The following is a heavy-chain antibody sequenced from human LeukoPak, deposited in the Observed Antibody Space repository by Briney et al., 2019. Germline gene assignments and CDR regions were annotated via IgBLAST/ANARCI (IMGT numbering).Heavy chain of an antibody. Sequence: SETLSLTCTVSGVSISSYYWSWIRQPPGKGLEWIGYIYYSGSTNYNPSLKSRVTISVDTSKNQFSLKLSSVTAADTAVYYCARVRSSSSSWYVDYWGQGTLVTVSS. D-gene: IGHD6-13*01. CDR2: IYYSGST. J-gene: IGHJ4*02. CDR1: GVSISSYY. CDR3: ARVRSSSSSWYVDY. V-gene: IGHV4-59*01.